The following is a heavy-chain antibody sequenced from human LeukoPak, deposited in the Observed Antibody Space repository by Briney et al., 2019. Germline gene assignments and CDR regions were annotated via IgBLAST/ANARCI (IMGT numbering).Heavy chain of an antibody. CDR3: AKEATGTTSVTSAFDY. CDR1: GFTFSSYA. D-gene: IGHD1-1*01. V-gene: IGHV3-23*01. J-gene: IGHJ4*02. Sequence: GGSLRLSCAASGFTFSSYAMSWVRQAPGKGLEWVSAISGSGGNTYYADSLKGRFTISRDNSKTTLFLQMNSLTAEDTAVYYCAKEATGTTSVTSAFDYWGQGILVTVSS. CDR2: ISGSGGNT.